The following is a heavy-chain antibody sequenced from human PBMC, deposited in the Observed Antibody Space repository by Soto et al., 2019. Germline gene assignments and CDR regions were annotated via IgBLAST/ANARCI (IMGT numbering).Heavy chain of an antibody. CDR2: IIPIFGTA. J-gene: IGHJ4*02. V-gene: IGHV1-69*01. Sequence: QVQLVQSGTEVKKPGSSVKVSCKASGGTFSSYAISWVRQAPGHGLEWMGGIIPIFGTANYAQKFQGRVTITADECTSTACMELSSLGSEDTAVYYCARDMMDCSSSSCLANYFDYWGQGTLGTVSS. D-gene: IGHD2-2*01. CDR3: ARDMMDCSSSSCLANYFDY. CDR1: GGTFSSYA.